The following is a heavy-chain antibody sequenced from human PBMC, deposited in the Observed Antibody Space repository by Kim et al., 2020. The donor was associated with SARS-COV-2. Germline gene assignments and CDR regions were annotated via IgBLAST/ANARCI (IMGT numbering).Heavy chain of an antibody. V-gene: IGHV3-49*02. Sequence: GYVKGRFTLPRDDSKSIAYLQMNSLKTEDTAVYYCTRVDIVVVVDAFDIWGQGTMVTVSS. D-gene: IGHD2-15*01. CDR3: TRVDIVVVVDAFDI. J-gene: IGHJ3*02.